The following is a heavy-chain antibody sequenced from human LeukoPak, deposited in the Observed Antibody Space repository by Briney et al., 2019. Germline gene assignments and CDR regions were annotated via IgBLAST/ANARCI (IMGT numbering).Heavy chain of an antibody. J-gene: IGHJ4*02. CDR1: GGSFSGYY. D-gene: IGHD3-10*01. V-gene: IGHV4-34*01. Sequence: PSDTLSLIRALYGGSFSGYYWSWIRQPPGKGLEWIGEINHIGSTNYNPSLKSRVTISVDTPTNQFSLKLSSVTAAHPAVYYCARDPYGHYYYGSGRHLDYWGQGTLVTVSS. CDR2: INHIGST. CDR3: ARDPYGHYYYGSGRHLDY.